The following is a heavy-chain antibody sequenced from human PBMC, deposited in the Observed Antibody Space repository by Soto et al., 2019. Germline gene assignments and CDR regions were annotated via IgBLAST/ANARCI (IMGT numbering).Heavy chain of an antibody. Sequence: QLQLQESGPGLVKPSETLSLTCTVSGGSINNSSFYWGWVRQPPGKRLEWIGSIYYSGSAYYNPSLKRRLTLSVDTSNSLFSLILSSLTAADAAVYFCARRPLVRGIIASYFDSWGQGTLVTVSS. CDR2: IYYSGSA. CDR3: ARRPLVRGIIASYFDS. V-gene: IGHV4-39*01. D-gene: IGHD3-10*01. J-gene: IGHJ4*02. CDR1: GGSINNSSFY.